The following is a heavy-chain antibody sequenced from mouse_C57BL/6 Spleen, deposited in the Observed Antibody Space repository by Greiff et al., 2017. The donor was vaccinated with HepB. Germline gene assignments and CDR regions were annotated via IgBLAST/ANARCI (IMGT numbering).Heavy chain of an antibody. CDR1: GYAFSSSW. J-gene: IGHJ4*01. CDR3: ARSGGYYPMDY. Sequence: QVQLQQSGPELVKPGASVKISCKASGYAFSSSWMNWVKQRPGKGLEWIGRIYPGDGDTNYNGKFKGKATLTADKSSSTAYMQLSSLTSEDSAVYVCARSGGYYPMDYWGQGTSVTVSS. CDR2: IYPGDGDT. D-gene: IGHD1-1*02. V-gene: IGHV1-82*01.